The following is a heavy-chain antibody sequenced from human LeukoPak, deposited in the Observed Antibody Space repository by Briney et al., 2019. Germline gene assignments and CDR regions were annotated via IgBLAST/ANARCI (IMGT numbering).Heavy chain of an antibody. CDR3: ARATSYGSGSYYYYYMDV. CDR2: INPNSGGT. V-gene: IGHV1-2*06. J-gene: IGHJ6*03. CDR1: GYTFTGYY. Sequence: ASVKVSCKASGYTFTGYYMHWVRQAPGQGLEWMGRINPNSGGTNYAQKFQGRVTMTRDTSSSTAYMELSRLRSDDTAVYYCARATSYGSGSYYYYYMDVWGKGTTVTVSS. D-gene: IGHD3-10*01.